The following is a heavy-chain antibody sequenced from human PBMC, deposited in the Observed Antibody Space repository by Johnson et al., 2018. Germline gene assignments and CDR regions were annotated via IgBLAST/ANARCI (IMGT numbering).Heavy chain of an antibody. V-gene: IGHV3-30-3*01. CDR1: GFTFSSYA. D-gene: IGHD4-17*01. Sequence: QVQLLESGGGVVQPGRSLRLSCAASGFTFSSYAMHWVRQAPGKGLEWVAVISYDGSNKYYADSVKGRFTISRDNSKNTLYLQMNSLRAEDTAVYYCARDRGTTVTTNYYYYMDVWGKGTTVTVSS. J-gene: IGHJ6*03. CDR2: ISYDGSNK. CDR3: ARDRGTTVTTNYYYYMDV.